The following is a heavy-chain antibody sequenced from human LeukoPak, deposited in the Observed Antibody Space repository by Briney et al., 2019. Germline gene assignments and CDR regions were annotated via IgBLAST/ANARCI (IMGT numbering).Heavy chain of an antibody. D-gene: IGHD5-12*01. Sequence: GGSLRLSCAAPGFTFSSYAMHWVRQAPGKGLEWVAVISYDGSNKYYADSVKGRFTISRDNSKNTLYLQMNSLRAEDTAVYYCARDPSGYKQYYYYYMDVWGKGTTVTVSS. J-gene: IGHJ6*03. CDR3: ARDPSGYKQYYYYYMDV. V-gene: IGHV3-30*01. CDR2: ISYDGSNK. CDR1: GFTFSSYA.